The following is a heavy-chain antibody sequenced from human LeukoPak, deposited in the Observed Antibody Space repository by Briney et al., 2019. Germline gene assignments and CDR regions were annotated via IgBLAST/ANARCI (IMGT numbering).Heavy chain of an antibody. Sequence: GGSLRLSCAASGFTFSSYSMNWIRQAPGKGLEWVSSISSSSSYIYYADSVKGRFTISRDNAKNSLYLQMNSLRVEDTAVYYCASKYWELESYYYYYGMDVWGQGTTVTVSS. D-gene: IGHD1-26*01. CDR1: GFTFSSYS. CDR3: ASKYWELESYYYYYGMDV. J-gene: IGHJ6*02. CDR2: ISSSSSYI. V-gene: IGHV3-21*01.